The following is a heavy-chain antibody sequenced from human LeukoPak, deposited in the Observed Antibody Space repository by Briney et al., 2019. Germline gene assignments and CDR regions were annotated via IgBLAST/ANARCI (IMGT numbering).Heavy chain of an antibody. CDR3: ARVAAAGNYYFDY. CDR2: IYYSGST. J-gene: IGHJ4*02. CDR1: GGSISSYY. Sequence: SETLSLTCTVSGGSISSYYWSWIRQSPGKGLEWIGSIYYSGSTYYNPSLQSRVTISIDTSKNQFSLKLSSVTAADTAVYFCARVAAAGNYYFDYWGQGTLVTVSS. V-gene: IGHV4-59*12. D-gene: IGHD6-13*01.